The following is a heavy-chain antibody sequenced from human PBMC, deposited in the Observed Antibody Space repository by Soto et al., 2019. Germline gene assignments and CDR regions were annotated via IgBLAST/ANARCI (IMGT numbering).Heavy chain of an antibody. CDR3: ARIVVVAGNYFDY. CDR1: GGSITSYY. CDR2: IYYSGTT. D-gene: IGHD2-15*01. V-gene: IGHV4-59*03. Sequence: QVQLQESGPGLVKPSETLSLTCSVSGGSITSYYWSWIRQTPGKGLEWIGYIYYSGTTIYNPSLKSRVTISVDTSKNQLSLNLSSVTAADTAEYYCARIVVVAGNYFDYWGQGTLVTVSS. J-gene: IGHJ4*02.